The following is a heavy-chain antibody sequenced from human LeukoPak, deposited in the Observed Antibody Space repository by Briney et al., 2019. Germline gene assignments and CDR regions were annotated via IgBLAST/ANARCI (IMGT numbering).Heavy chain of an antibody. Sequence: PSETLSLTCAVYSGSFSGYYWSWIRQPPGKGLEWIGEINQSGSTNYNPSLKSRVTISVDTSKNHFSLKLSSVTAADTAVYYCAREAGGPRIQNFYYYYYMDVWGKGTTVTISS. CDR2: INQSGST. V-gene: IGHV4-34*01. CDR3: AREAGGPRIQNFYYYYYMDV. CDR1: SGSFSGYY. D-gene: IGHD5-18*01. J-gene: IGHJ6*03.